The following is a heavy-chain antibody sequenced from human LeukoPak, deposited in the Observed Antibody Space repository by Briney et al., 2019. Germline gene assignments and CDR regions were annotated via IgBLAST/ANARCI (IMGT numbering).Heavy chain of an antibody. V-gene: IGHV3-30*04. D-gene: IGHD2-15*01. CDR3: ARDPVAATYYYYYMDV. CDR2: TSHDGSFK. Sequence: GRSLRLSCAASGFIFRNCAIHWVRQAPGKGLEWVAITSHDGSFKSYGDSVKGRFTITLSTDNSENTLYLQMNSLRAEDTAVYYCARDPVAATYYYYYMDVWGKGTTVTVSS. J-gene: IGHJ6*03. CDR1: GFIFRNCA.